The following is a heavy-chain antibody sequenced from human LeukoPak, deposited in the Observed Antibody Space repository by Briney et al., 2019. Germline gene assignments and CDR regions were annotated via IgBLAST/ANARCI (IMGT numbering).Heavy chain of an antibody. CDR1: GGSISSYY. Sequence: SETLSLTCTVSGGSISSYYWSWIRQPAGKGLAWIGRIYTSGSTNYNPSLKSRVTMSVDTSKNQFSLKLSSVTAADAAVYYCARVRGGVSSGWSRDYYYYYMDVWGKGTTVTISS. CDR2: IYTSGST. J-gene: IGHJ6*03. CDR3: ARVRGGVSSGWSRDYYYYYMDV. V-gene: IGHV4-4*07. D-gene: IGHD6-19*01.